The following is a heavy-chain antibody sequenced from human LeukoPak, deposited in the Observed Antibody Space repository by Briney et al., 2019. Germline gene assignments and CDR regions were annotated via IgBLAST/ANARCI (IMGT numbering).Heavy chain of an antibody. V-gene: IGHV3-74*01. CDR1: GLTFSSYW. CDR2: INIDGSIT. J-gene: IGHJ4*02. CDR3: ATHRAYGFDY. Sequence: GGSLRLSCAASGLTFSSYWMHWVRQAPGKGLVWVSHINIDGSITSYADSVKGRFTISRDNAKNTLYLQMNSLKADDTAVYYCATHRAYGFDYWGQGTLVTVSS. D-gene: IGHD4-17*01.